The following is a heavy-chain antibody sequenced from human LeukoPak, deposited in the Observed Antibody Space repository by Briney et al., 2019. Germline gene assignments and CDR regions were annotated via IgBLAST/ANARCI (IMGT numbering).Heavy chain of an antibody. D-gene: IGHD6-13*01. V-gene: IGHV4-34*01. CDR1: GGSFSGYY. CDR2: INHSGST. Sequence: SETLSLTCAVYGGSFSGYYWSWIRQPPGKGLEWIGEINHSGSTNYNPSLKSRVTISVDTSKNQFSLKLSSVTAADTAVYYCAAGIAADFDYWGQGTLVTVSS. J-gene: IGHJ4*02. CDR3: AAGIAADFDY.